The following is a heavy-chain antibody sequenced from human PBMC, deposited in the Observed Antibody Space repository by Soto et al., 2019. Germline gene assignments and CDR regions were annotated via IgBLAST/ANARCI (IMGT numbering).Heavy chain of an antibody. Sequence: QVQLVRSGAEVKKPGASVKVSCKASGYSLTDYYMHWVRQAPGQGLEWLGLINPKSGNTGYAQKFQGRVTMTRDTSLSTAYMELSSLRSDDTAVYYCASHSTRYRLEFWGQGTLVTVSS. D-gene: IGHD3-3*01. V-gene: IGHV1-2*02. J-gene: IGHJ4*02. CDR1: GYSLTDYY. CDR2: INPKSGNT. CDR3: ASHSTRYRLEF.